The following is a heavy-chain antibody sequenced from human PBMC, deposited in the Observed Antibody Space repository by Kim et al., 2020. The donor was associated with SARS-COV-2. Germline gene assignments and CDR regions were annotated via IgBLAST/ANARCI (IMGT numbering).Heavy chain of an antibody. Sequence: ASVKVFCKASGYTFTSYGISWVRQAPGQGLEWMGWISAYNGNTNYAQKLQGRVTMTTDTSTSTAYMELRSLRSGDTAVYYCARDRTIAAAGRPGYWGQGTLVTVSS. CDR2: ISAYNGNT. CDR1: GYTFTSYG. J-gene: IGHJ4*02. D-gene: IGHD6-13*01. V-gene: IGHV1-18*01. CDR3: ARDRTIAAAGRPGY.